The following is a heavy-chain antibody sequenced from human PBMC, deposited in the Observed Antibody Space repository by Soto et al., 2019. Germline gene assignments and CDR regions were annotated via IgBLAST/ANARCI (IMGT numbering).Heavy chain of an antibody. CDR2: ISSDAATI. Sequence: GSLRLSCAXSGFTFSDHYMTWIRQAPGKGLEWVSYISSDAATIYYTDSVKGRFTVSRDNAKNSVYLQMNSLRAEDTAVYYCAGDPYYYASDYWGQGTLVTVSS. CDR1: GFTFSDHY. CDR3: AGDPYYYASDY. D-gene: IGHD3-10*01. V-gene: IGHV3-11*01. J-gene: IGHJ4*02.